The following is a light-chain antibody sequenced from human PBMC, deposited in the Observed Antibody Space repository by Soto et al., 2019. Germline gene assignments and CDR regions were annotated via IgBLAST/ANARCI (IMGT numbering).Light chain of an antibody. J-gene: IGLJ2*01. CDR1: SSNIGSNY. Sequence: QSVLTQPPSASGTPGQRVTISCSGSSSNIGSNYVYWYQQLPGTAPKLLIYRNNQRPSGVPDRFSGSKSGTSASLAISGLRSEDEADYYCAAWDDSLSGHVVFGGGTKHTVL. CDR2: RNN. CDR3: AAWDDSLSGHVV. V-gene: IGLV1-47*01.